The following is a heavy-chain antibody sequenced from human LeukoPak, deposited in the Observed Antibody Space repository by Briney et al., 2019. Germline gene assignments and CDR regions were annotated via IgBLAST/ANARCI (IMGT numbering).Heavy chain of an antibody. CDR1: GFTFRSYG. Sequence: GGSLRLSCAASGFTFRSYGMHWVRQAPGKGLEWVAVISHDGRNKYHADFVKGRFTISRDNSRNTLYLQMNSLRAEDTAVYYCARVNDYYYGSGSYLAEDYWGQGTLVTVSS. CDR3: ARVNDYYYGSGSYLAEDY. J-gene: IGHJ4*02. V-gene: IGHV3-30*03. CDR2: ISHDGRNK. D-gene: IGHD3-10*01.